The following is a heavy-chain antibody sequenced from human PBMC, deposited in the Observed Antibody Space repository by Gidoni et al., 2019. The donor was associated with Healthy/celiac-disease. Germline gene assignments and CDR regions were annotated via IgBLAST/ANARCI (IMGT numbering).Heavy chain of an antibody. CDR1: GGSFSGYY. V-gene: IGHV4-34*01. J-gene: IGHJ4*02. D-gene: IGHD1-1*01. Sequence: QVQLQQWGAGLLKPWETLSLTCAVYGGSFSGYYWSWIRQPPGKGLEWIGEINHSGSTNYNPSLKSRVTISVDTSKNQFSLKLSSVTAADTAVYYCARGGYSDYWGQGTLVTVSS. CDR2: INHSGST. CDR3: ARGGYSDY.